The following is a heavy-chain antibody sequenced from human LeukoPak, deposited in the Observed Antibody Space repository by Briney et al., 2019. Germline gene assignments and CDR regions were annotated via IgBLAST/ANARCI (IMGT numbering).Heavy chain of an antibody. CDR1: RFTFSNAW. Sequence: PGGSLRLSCAASRFTFSNAWMSWVRQAPGKGLEWVGRIKSKTSGGTTDYAAPVKGRFAISREDSKNTLYLQMNSLKIEDAAVYYCTTEGYTYGYHSFDIWGQGTMVTVSS. V-gene: IGHV3-15*01. CDR3: TTEGYTYGYHSFDI. D-gene: IGHD5-18*01. J-gene: IGHJ3*02. CDR2: IKSKTSGGTT.